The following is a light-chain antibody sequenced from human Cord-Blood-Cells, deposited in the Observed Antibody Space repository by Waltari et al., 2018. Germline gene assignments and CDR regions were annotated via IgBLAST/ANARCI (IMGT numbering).Light chain of an antibody. CDR2: GAS. J-gene: IGKJ1*01. CDR1: QGVSSSY. V-gene: IGKV3-20*01. CDR3: QQYGSSPRT. Sequence: EIVLTQSPGTLSLSPGERATLSCRASQGVSSSYLAWYQQKPGQAPRLLIYGASSRATGIPVRFSGSGSGTDFTLTISRPEPEDFAVYYCQQYGSSPRTFGQGTKVEIK.